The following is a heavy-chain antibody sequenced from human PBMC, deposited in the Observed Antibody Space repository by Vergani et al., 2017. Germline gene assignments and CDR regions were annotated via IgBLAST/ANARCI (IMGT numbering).Heavy chain of an antibody. CDR3: ARVHESHYYDSSGNQRGNYFDY. J-gene: IGHJ4*02. D-gene: IGHD3-22*01. CDR2: ISWNSGSI. V-gene: IGHV3-9*01. Sequence: EVQLVESGGGLVQPGRSLRLSCAASGFTFDDYAMHWVRQAPGKGLEWVSGISWNSGSIGYADSVKGRFTISRDNAKNSLYLQMNSLRAEDTALYYCARVHESHYYDSSGNQRGNYFDYWGQGTLVTVSS. CDR1: GFTFDDYA.